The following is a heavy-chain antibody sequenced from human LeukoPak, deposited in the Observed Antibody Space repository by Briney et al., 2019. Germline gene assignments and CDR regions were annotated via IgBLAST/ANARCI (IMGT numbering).Heavy chain of an antibody. J-gene: IGHJ6*03. CDR3: DCSSWYPSPANYMDV. CDR2: INPNSGGT. Sequence: ASVKVSCKASGYTFTGYYMHWVRQAPGQGLEWMGWINPNSGGTNYAQKFQGRVTMTRDTSISTAYMELSRLRSDDTAVYYCDCSSWYPSPANYMDVWGKGTTVTVSS. CDR1: GYTFTGYY. D-gene: IGHD6-13*01. V-gene: IGHV1-2*02.